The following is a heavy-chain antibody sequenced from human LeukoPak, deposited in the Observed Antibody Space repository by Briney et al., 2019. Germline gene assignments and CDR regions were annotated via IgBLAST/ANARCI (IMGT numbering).Heavy chain of an antibody. D-gene: IGHD3-22*01. V-gene: IGHV1-18*01. CDR2: ISAYNGNT. CDR3: ARDDYDSSGYRHDAFGI. CDR1: GYTFTSYG. Sequence: ASVKVSCKASGYTFTSYGISWVRQAPGQGLEWMGWISAYNGNTNYAQKLQGRVTMTTDTSTSTAYMELRSLRSDDTAVYYCARDDYDSSGYRHDAFGIWGQGTMVTVSS. J-gene: IGHJ3*02.